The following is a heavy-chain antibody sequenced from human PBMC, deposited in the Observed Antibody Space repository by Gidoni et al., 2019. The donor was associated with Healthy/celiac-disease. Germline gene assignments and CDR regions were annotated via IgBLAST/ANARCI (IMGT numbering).Heavy chain of an antibody. Sequence: QVQLQQWGAGLLKPSETLSPTCAVYGGSFSGYYWSWIRQPPGKGLEWIGEINHSGSTNYNPSLKSRVTISVDTSKNQFSLKLSSVTSADTAVYYCARGAPSGDQYYFDYWGQGTLVTVSS. D-gene: IGHD7-27*01. CDR1: GGSFSGYY. V-gene: IGHV4-34*01. J-gene: IGHJ4*02. CDR3: ARGAPSGDQYYFDY. CDR2: INHSGST.